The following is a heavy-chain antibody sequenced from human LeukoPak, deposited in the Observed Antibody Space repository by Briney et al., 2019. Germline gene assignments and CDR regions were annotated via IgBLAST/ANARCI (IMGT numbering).Heavy chain of an antibody. D-gene: IGHD3-10*01. V-gene: IGHV1-2*02. CDR3: ARVESYYYGSGSSPIIDP. J-gene: IGHJ5*02. CDR2: INPNSGGT. CDR1: GYTFTGYY. Sequence: GASVKVSCKASGYTFTGYYMHWVRQAPGQGLEWMGWINPNSGGTNYAQMFQGRVTMTRDTSISTAYMELSRLRSDDTAVYYCARVESYYYGSGSSPIIDPWGQGTLVTVSS.